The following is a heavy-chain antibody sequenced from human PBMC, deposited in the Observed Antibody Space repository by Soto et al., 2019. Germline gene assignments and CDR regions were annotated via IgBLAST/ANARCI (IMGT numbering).Heavy chain of an antibody. J-gene: IGHJ4*02. CDR3: AKIVGATVKPLFDY. V-gene: IGHV3-23*01. CDR2: ISGSGGST. Sequence: PGGSLRLSCAASGFTFSSYAMSWVRQAPGKGLEWVSAISGSGGSTYYADSVKGRFTISRDNSKNTLYLQMDSLRAEDTAVYYCAKIVGATVKPLFDYWGQGTLVTVSS. D-gene: IGHD1-26*01. CDR1: GFTFSSYA.